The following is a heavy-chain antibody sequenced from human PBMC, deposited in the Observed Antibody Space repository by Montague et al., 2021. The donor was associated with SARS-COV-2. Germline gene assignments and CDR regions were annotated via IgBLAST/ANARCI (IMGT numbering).Heavy chain of an antibody. J-gene: IGHJ5*01. CDR3: GRLGYSTLTVDS. CDR2: IEYSGST. D-gene: IGHD5-12*01. V-gene: IGHV4-59*08. CDR1: GDSLSFYF. Sequence: SETLSLTCTVSGDSLSFYFWTWIRQPPGRGLEWIGYIEYSGSTNYNPSLKSRLTMSLDMSSNQFSLELRSVTAADTAVYYCGRLGYSTLTVDSWGHGTLVSVSS.